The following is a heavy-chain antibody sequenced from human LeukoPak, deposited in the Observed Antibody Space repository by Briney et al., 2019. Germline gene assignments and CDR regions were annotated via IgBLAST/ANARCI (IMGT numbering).Heavy chain of an antibody. J-gene: IGHJ4*02. CDR1: GFTFSSYA. V-gene: IGHV3-23*01. Sequence: GGSLRLSCAASGFTFSSYAMSWVRQAPGKGLEWVSAISGSGGSTYYADSVKGRFTISRDNSKNTLYLQMNSLRAEDTAVYYCAKDCTSCTNGVCCYGFFDYWGQGTLVTVSS. D-gene: IGHD2-8*01. CDR2: ISGSGGST. CDR3: AKDCTSCTNGVCCYGFFDY.